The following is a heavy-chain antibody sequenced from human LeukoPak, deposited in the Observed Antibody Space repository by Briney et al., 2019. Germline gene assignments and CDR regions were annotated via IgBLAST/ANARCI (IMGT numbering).Heavy chain of an antibody. D-gene: IGHD4-17*01. J-gene: IGHJ4*02. V-gene: IGHV3-15*01. CDR3: TTNDYGDSADY. Sequence: GGSLRLSCAASGFTFINAWMAWVRQAPGKGLEWVGRIKAKAHGGTIEYAAPVKGRFTISRDDSKNTLYLQMNSLKTEDTAVYYCTTNDYGDSADYWGQGTLVTVSS. CDR2: IKAKAHGGTI. CDR1: GFTFINAW.